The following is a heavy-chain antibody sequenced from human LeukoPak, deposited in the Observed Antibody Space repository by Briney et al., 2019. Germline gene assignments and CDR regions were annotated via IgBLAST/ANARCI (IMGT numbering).Heavy chain of an antibody. CDR3: ARDYIAAAGTKGAFDI. J-gene: IGHJ3*02. D-gene: IGHD6-13*01. V-gene: IGHV4-34*01. CDR2: INHSGST. Sequence: SETLSLTCAVYGGSFSGYYWSWIRQPPGKGLEWIGEINHSGSTNYNPSLKSRVTISVDTSKNQFSPKLSSVTAADTAVYYCARDYIAAAGTKGAFDIWGQGTMVTVSS. CDR1: GGSFSGYY.